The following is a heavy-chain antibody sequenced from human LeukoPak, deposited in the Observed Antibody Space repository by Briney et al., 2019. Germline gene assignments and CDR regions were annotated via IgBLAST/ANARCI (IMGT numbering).Heavy chain of an antibody. CDR3: ARDSPIVGYFDSVAFDI. J-gene: IGHJ3*02. Sequence: ASVKVSCKASGYTFTNYGISWVRQAPGQGLEWMGWISAYNGNTNYAQKLQGRVPMTTDTSTSTAYMELRSLRSDDTAVYYCARDSPIVGYFDSVAFDIWGQGTMVTVSS. CDR1: GYTFTNYG. D-gene: IGHD3-9*01. V-gene: IGHV1-18*01. CDR2: ISAYNGNT.